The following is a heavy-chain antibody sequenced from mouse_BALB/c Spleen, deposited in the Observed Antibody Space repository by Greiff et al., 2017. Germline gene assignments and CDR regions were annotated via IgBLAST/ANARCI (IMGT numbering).Heavy chain of an antibody. V-gene: IGHV5-6-3*01. Sequence: DVKLVESGGDLVKPGGSLKLSCAASGFTFSSYGMSWVRQTPDKRLELVATINSNGGSTYYPDSVKGRFTISRDNAKNTLYLQMSSLKSEDTAMYYCAREIAYWGQGTLVTVSA. CDR2: INSNGGST. J-gene: IGHJ3*01. CDR1: GFTFSSYG. CDR3: AREIAY.